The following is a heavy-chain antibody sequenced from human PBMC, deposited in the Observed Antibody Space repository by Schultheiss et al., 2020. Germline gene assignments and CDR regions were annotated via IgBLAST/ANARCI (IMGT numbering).Heavy chain of an antibody. CDR3: ASGSGSYLFDY. Sequence: SETLSLTCTVSGGSISSSSYYWGWIRQPPGKGLEWIGSIYYSGSTYYNPSLKSRVTISVDTSKNQFSLKLSSVTAADTAVYYCASGSGSYLFDYWGQGTLVTVSS. J-gene: IGHJ4*02. CDR1: GGSISSSSYY. CDR2: IYYSGST. V-gene: IGHV4-39*07. D-gene: IGHD1-26*01.